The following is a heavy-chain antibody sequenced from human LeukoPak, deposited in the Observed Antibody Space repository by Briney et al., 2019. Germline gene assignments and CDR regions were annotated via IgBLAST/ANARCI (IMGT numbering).Heavy chain of an antibody. CDR2: IIPIFGTA. D-gene: IGHD5-18*01. CDR1: GGTFSSYA. Sequence: SVNVSCKASGGTFSSYAISWVRQAPGQGLEWMGGIIPIFGTANYAQKFQRRVTITTDESTSTAYMELSSLRSEDTAVYYCARAVDTAMTAINWGQGTLVTVSS. V-gene: IGHV1-69*05. CDR3: ARAVDTAMTAIN. J-gene: IGHJ4*02.